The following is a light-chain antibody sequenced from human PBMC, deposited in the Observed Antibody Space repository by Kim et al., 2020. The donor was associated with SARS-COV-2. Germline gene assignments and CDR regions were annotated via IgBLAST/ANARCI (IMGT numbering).Light chain of an antibody. CDR3: QTWDTAIHV. J-gene: IGLJ6*01. CDR1: SGHSRNA. Sequence: QLVLTKSPSASASLGASVKLTCILSSGHSRNAIAWHQQQPERGPRYLMKLNSDGSHTKGDGIPDRFTGYSSGAERYLTISSLQSEDEADDYCQTWDTAIHVFS. CDR2: LNSDGSH. V-gene: IGLV4-69*01.